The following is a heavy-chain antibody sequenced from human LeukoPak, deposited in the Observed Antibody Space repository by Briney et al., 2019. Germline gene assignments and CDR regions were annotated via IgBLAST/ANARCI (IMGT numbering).Heavy chain of an antibody. D-gene: IGHD2-2*02. Sequence: PSETLSLTCTVYGGSFSGYYWSWIRQPPGKGLEWIGEINHSGSTNYDPSLKSRVTISVDTSKNQFSLKLSSVTAADTAVYYCAREGGHCSSTSCYTRQGGFDYWGQGTLVTVSS. CDR1: GGSFSGYY. CDR2: INHSGST. CDR3: AREGGHCSSTSCYTRQGGFDY. V-gene: IGHV4-34*01. J-gene: IGHJ4*02.